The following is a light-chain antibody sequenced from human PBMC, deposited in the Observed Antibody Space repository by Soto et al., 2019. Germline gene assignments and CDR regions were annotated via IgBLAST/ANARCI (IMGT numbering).Light chain of an antibody. CDR1: QTVSSD. CDR2: NAS. Sequence: PGERATLSCRASQTVSSDLACYQQKPGQPPRLLIYNASKRATGIPARFSGSGSGTDFTLTISSLEPEDFATYYCQQRNNWPLTFGQGTRLEIK. CDR3: QQRNNWPLT. V-gene: IGKV3-11*01. J-gene: IGKJ5*01.